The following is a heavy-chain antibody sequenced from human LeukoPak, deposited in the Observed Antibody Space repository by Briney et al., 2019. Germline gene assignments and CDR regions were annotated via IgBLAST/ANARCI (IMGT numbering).Heavy chain of an antibody. CDR2: ISCDGSNK. CDR3: ARDLVNWARSIYAMDV. Sequence: GPCLRLSCAASGFTFSSYATRWVRPAPRKWMEWVAAISCDGSNKYNADSVKGRFTISRDNSNNTLYLQMNSLRAEDTAVYYCARDLVNWARSIYAMDVWGQGTTVIVSS. D-gene: IGHD7-27*01. CDR1: GFTFSSYA. V-gene: IGHV3-30-3*01. J-gene: IGHJ6*02.